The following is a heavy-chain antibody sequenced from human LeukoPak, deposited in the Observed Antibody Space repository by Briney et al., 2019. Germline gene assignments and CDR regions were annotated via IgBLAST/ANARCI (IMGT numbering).Heavy chain of an antibody. J-gene: IGHJ4*02. CDR3: ARGYSSSWYSFSY. V-gene: IGHV1-3*01. Sequence: ASVKVSCKASGYTFTCYAMHWVRQAPGQRLEWMGWINAGNGNTKYSQKFQGRVTITRDTSASTAYMELSSLRSEDTAVYYCARGYSSSWYSFSYWGQGTLVTVSS. D-gene: IGHD6-13*01. CDR1: GYTFTCYA. CDR2: INAGNGNT.